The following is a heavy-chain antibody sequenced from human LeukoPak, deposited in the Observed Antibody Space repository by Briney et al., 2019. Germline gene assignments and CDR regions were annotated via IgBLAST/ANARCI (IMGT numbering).Heavy chain of an antibody. J-gene: IGHJ4*02. V-gene: IGHV3-23*01. D-gene: IGHD3-3*01. CDR3: AKGITIFGVVIPPYFDY. CDR1: GFTFSSYA. CDR2: ISGSGGST. Sequence: GGSLRLSCAAPGFTFSSYAMSWVRQAPGKGLEWVSAISGSGGSTYYADSVKGRFTISRDNSKNTLYLQMNSLRAEDTAVYYCAKGITIFGVVIPPYFDYWGQGTLVTVSS.